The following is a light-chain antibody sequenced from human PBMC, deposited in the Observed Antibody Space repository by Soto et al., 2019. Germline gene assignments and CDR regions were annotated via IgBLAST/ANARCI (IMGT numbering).Light chain of an antibody. CDR1: QSVSSTY. V-gene: IGKV3-20*01. Sequence: ENVLTQSPGSLSLSPGERATLSCRASQSVSSTYLAWYQQKPGQPPRLLIYAASSRATGIPDRFSGSGSGTDFTLNISRLEPEDFALYYCHQYDTFGGGTKVEIK. CDR3: HQYDT. J-gene: IGKJ4*01. CDR2: AAS.